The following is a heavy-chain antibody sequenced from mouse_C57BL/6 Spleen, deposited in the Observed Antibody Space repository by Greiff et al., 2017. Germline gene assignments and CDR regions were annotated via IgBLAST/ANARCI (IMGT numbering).Heavy chain of an antibody. CDR1: GFTFSSYA. CDR3: ARDTRGSSSAWFAY. J-gene: IGHJ3*01. V-gene: IGHV5-4*01. CDR2: ISDGGSYT. D-gene: IGHD1-1*01. Sequence: DVMLVESGGGLVKPGGSLKLSCAASGFTFSSYAMSWVRQTPEKRLEWVATISDGGSYTYYPDNVKGRFTISRDNAKNNLYLQMSHLKSEDTAMYYCARDTRGSSSAWFAYWGQGTLVTVSA.